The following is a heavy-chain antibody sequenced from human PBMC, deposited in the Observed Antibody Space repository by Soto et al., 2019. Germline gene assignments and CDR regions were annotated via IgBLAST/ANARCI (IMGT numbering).Heavy chain of an antibody. J-gene: IGHJ4*02. CDR1: GDSISSYY. CDR3: AREYTETVDGPTPFYFDY. V-gene: IGHV4-4*07. D-gene: IGHD6-19*01. CDR2: TYITGDT. Sequence: QVQLQESGPGLVKPSETLSLTCSVSGDSISSYYWSWIRQSAGRGLEWLARTYITGDTNYNPSHKSRITMSVDTSKNQLSLKLSSVTAADTAVYYCAREYTETVDGPTPFYFDYWGQGPPVTVSS.